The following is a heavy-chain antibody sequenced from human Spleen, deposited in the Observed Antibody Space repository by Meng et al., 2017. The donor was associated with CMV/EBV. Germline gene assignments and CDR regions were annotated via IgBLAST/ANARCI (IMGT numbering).Heavy chain of an antibody. CDR3: VRDPDASRYPGPSRFDH. V-gene: IGHV3-48*03. CDR1: GFTFSSYE. Sequence: GGSLRLSCAASGFTFSSYEMNWVRQAPGKGLEWVSYISTSGRTIYYADSVKGRFTVSRANGENSLYLQMSSLRAEDTAVYFCVRDPDASRYPGPSRFDHWGQGTLVTVSS. J-gene: IGHJ4*02. D-gene: IGHD3-22*01. CDR2: ISTSGRTI.